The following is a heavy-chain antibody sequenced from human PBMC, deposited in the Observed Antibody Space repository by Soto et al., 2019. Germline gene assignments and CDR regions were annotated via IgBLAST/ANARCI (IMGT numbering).Heavy chain of an antibody. Sequence: GGSLRLSCTASGFTFGDYAMSWFRQAPGKGLEWVGFIRSKAYGGTTEYAASVKGRFTISRDDSKSIAYLQMNSLKTEDTAVYYCTRDPQRESYFLGWFDPWGQGTLVTVSS. CDR1: GFTFGDYA. CDR3: TRDPQRESYFLGWFDP. J-gene: IGHJ5*02. V-gene: IGHV3-49*03. D-gene: IGHD1-26*01. CDR2: IRSKAYGGTT.